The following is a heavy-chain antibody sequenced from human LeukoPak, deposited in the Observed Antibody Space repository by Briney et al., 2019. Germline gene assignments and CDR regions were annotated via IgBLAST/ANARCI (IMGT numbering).Heavy chain of an antibody. CDR2: ISYIGST. J-gene: IGHJ3*02. CDR3: ARDLVTVTKGFDI. V-gene: IGHV4-59*11. D-gene: IGHD4-17*01. Sequence: SSETLSLTCAVSADSFSSHYWTWIRQPPGKGLEWIGYISYIGSTNYNPSLKSRVTISIDTSRNQFSLRLSSVTAADTAVYYCARDLVTVTKGFDIWGQGTMVSVSS. CDR1: ADSFSSHY.